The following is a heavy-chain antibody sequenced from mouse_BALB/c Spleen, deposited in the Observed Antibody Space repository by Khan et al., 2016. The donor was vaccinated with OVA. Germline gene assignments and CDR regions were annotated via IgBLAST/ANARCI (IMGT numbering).Heavy chain of an antibody. CDR3: SSHLAGSFAY. CDR2: INSDGYYT. CDR1: GFTFSAYG. J-gene: IGHJ3*01. V-gene: IGHV5-6*01. D-gene: IGHD1-1*01. Sequence: VQLVESGADLVRPGGSVKLSCAASGFTFSAYGMPWVRQSPDKGLEWVATINSDGYYTYYQHSLKGRFTITRDNATNTLYLQLRSLTSEDTAMYDCSSHLAGSFAYWGQGTLVTVSA.